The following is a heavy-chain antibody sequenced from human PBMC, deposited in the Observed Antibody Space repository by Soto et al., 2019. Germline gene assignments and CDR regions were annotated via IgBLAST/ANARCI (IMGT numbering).Heavy chain of an antibody. J-gene: IGHJ4*02. D-gene: IGHD6-13*01. CDR2: IYYSGST. Sequence: TSETLSLTCTVSGGSISSSSYYWGWIRQPPGKGLEWIGSIYYSGSTYYNPSLKSRVTISVDTSKNQFSLKLSSVTAADTAAYYCARHDPPGIAAAGMDYWGQGTLVTVSS. V-gene: IGHV4-39*01. CDR3: ARHDPPGIAAAGMDY. CDR1: GGSISSSSYY.